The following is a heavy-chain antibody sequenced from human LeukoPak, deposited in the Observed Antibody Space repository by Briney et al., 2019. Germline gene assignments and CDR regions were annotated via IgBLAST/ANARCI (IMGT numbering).Heavy chain of an antibody. Sequence: GGSLRLSCAASGFTFTNYWMSWVRQAPGKGLEWVSAISGSGGSTYYADSVKGRFTISRDNSKNTLYLQMNSLRAEDTAVYYCAGVYDSSGYYYYYYYYMDVWGKGTTVTISS. D-gene: IGHD3-22*01. CDR1: GFTFTNYW. CDR2: ISGSGGST. CDR3: AGVYDSSGYYYYYYYYMDV. V-gene: IGHV3-23*01. J-gene: IGHJ6*03.